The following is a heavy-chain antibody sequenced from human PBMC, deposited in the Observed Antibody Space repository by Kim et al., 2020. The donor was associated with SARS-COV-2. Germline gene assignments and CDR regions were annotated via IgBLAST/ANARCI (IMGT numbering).Heavy chain of an antibody. CDR3: ARDLGYSSGWYREYDAFDI. CDR1: GFTFSSYW. CDR2: IKQDGSEK. V-gene: IGHV3-7*01. D-gene: IGHD6-19*01. Sequence: GGSLRLSCAASGFTFSSYWMSWVRQAPGKGLEWVANIKQDGSEKYYVDSVKGRFTISRDNAKNSLYLQMNSLRAEDTAVYYCARDLGYSSGWYREYDAFDIWGQGTIVTVSS. J-gene: IGHJ3*02.